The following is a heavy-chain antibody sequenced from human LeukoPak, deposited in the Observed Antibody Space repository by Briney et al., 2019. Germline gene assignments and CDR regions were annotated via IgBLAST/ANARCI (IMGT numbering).Heavy chain of an antibody. D-gene: IGHD3-10*01. CDR1: GFTFSSSE. V-gene: IGHV3-48*02. CDR3: DYHGN. CDR2: ISGSSTSI. Sequence: GGSLRLSCAASGFTFSSSEMNWMRQAPGKGLEWLSAISGSSTSIYYADSVKGRFTISRDNVKNLLYLQMNSLRDEDTAVYYCDYHGNWGQGTLVTVSS. J-gene: IGHJ4*02.